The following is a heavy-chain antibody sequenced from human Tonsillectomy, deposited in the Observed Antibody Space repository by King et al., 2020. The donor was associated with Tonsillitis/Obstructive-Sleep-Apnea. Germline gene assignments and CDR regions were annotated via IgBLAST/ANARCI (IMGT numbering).Heavy chain of an antibody. V-gene: IGHV3-23*04. D-gene: IGHD3-22*01. CDR3: AKAPVIVVVMADY. Sequence: EVQLVESGGGLVQSGGSLRLSCVASGFTFTNYAMIWVRQTPGKGLEWVSTISGSGGSTYYAESVKGRFSISRENSKNTLNLQMNSLRAEDKAVYYCAKAPVIVVVMADYWGQGTLVTVSS. J-gene: IGHJ4*02. CDR1: GFTFTNYA. CDR2: ISGSGGST.